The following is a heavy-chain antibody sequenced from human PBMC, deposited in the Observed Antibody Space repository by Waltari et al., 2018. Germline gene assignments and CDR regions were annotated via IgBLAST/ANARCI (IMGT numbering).Heavy chain of an antibody. J-gene: IGHJ6*03. D-gene: IGHD6-6*01. CDR3: ATAARGAYYYYYYMDV. V-gene: IGHV4-59*01. CDR2: IYYSGST. Sequence: QVQLQESGPGLVKPSETLSLTCTVSGGSISSYYWSWIRQPPGKGLEWIGYIYYSGSTNDHPSLKSRVTIAVATSKNQFSLKLSSVTAADTAVYYCATAARGAYYYYYYMDVWGKGTTVTVSS. CDR1: GGSISSYY.